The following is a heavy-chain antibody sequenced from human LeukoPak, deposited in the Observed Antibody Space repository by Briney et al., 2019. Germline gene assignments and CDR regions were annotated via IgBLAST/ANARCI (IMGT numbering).Heavy chain of an antibody. CDR1: GYTFTSFD. D-gene: IGHD6-13*01. J-gene: IGHJ4*02. Sequence: ASVTVSCKASGYTFTSFDINWVRQATGQGLEWMGWMNPNSGNTGYAQKFQGRVTMTRNTSTSTAYMELRSLRSDDTAVYYCARDMTASWYPSSYYFDYWGQGTLVTVSS. CDR3: ARDMTASWYPSSYYFDY. V-gene: IGHV1-8*01. CDR2: MNPNSGNT.